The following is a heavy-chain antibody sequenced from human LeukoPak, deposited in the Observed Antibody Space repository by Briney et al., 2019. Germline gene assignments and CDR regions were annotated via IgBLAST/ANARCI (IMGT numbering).Heavy chain of an antibody. V-gene: IGHV3-43*02. CDR3: AKDQFGSGSYSLGGMDV. D-gene: IGHD3-10*01. CDR1: GFTFADHG. J-gene: IGHJ6*02. Sequence: GGSLRLSCAASGFTFADHGMHWVRQAPGKGLEWVSLISGDGGTTYYADSAKGRFTISRDNSKNSLYLQMNNLRTEDTALYYCAKDQFGSGSYSLGGMDVWGQGTTVAVSS. CDR2: ISGDGGTT.